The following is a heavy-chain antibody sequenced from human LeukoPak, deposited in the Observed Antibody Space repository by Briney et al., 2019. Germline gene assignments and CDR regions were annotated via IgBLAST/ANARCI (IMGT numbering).Heavy chain of an antibody. CDR2: MKPDGSEK. CDR3: ARSGAGSDY. V-gene: IGHV3-7*01. Sequence: GGSLRLSCAGPGFTLSSYWMSWVRQAPGKGLEWVANMKPDGSEKYYVDSVKGRFTISRDNAKNPLYLQMNSLRAEDTAVYYCARSGAGSDYWGQGALVTVSS. J-gene: IGHJ4*02. CDR1: GFTLSSYW. D-gene: IGHD1-14*01.